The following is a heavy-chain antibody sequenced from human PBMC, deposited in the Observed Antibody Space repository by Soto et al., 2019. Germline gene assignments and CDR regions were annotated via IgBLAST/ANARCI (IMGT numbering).Heavy chain of an antibody. D-gene: IGHD6-19*01. Sequence: EVQLLESGGGLVQPGGSLRLSCAASGFTFSSYAMSWVRQAPGKGLEWVSAISGSGGSKYYADSVKGRFTISRDNSKNTLYLQMNSLRAEDTAVYYCAKDFSSGWYFNYWGQGTLVTVSS. CDR2: ISGSGGSK. CDR3: AKDFSSGWYFNY. CDR1: GFTFSSYA. J-gene: IGHJ4*02. V-gene: IGHV3-23*01.